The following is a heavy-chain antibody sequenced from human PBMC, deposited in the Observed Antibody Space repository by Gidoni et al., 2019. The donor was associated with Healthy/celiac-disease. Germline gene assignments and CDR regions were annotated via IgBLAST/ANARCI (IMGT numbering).Heavy chain of an antibody. Sequence: QVTLKASGPVLVKPTETLTLTCTVSGFSLSHARMGVSWIRQPPGKALEWLAHIFSNDEKSYSTSLKSRLTISKDTSKSQVVLTMTNMDPVDTATYYCARIRRMTTVTNNWFDPWGQGTLVTVSS. CDR1: GFSLSHARMG. V-gene: IGHV2-26*01. CDR3: ARIRRMTTVTNNWFDP. CDR2: IFSNDEK. D-gene: IGHD4-17*01. J-gene: IGHJ5*02.